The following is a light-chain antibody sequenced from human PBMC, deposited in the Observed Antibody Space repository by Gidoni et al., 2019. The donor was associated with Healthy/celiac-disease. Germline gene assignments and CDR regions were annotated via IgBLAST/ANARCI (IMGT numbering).Light chain of an antibody. CDR2: GNS. J-gene: IGLJ2*01. CDR3: QSYDSSLSGSMV. Sequence: QSVLTQPPSVSGAPGQRVPISCTGSSSNIGAGYDVHWYQQLPGTAPKLLIYGNSNRPSWVPDRFSGSKSGTSASLAITGLQAEDEADYYCQSYDSSLSGSMVFGGGTKLTVL. CDR1: SSNIGAGYD. V-gene: IGLV1-40*01.